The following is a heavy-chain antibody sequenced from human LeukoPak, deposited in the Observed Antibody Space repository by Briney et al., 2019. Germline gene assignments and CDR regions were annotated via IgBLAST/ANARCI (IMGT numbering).Heavy chain of an antibody. CDR1: GYTFTSYG. CDR2: ISACNGNT. V-gene: IGHV1-18*01. J-gene: IGHJ4*02. D-gene: IGHD5-12*01. CDR3: AREPGGNMVADY. Sequence: ASVKVSCKASGYTFTSYGISWVRQAPGKGLEWMGWISACNGNTNCAQKLQGRVTMTTDTSTSTAYMELRSLRSDDTAVYYCAREPGGNMVADYWGQGTLVTVSS.